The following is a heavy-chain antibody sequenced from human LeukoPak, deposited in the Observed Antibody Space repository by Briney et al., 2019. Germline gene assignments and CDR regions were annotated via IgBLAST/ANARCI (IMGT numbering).Heavy chain of an antibody. CDR2: IYYSGST. Sequence: PSETLSLTCTVSGGSISSSSYYWGWIRQPPGKGLEWIGSIYYSGSTYYNPSLKSRVTISVDTSKNQFSLKLSSVTAADTAVYYCARWSVVINAFDIWGQGTMVTVSS. CDR1: GGSISSSSYY. CDR3: ARWSVVINAFDI. V-gene: IGHV4-39*07. D-gene: IGHD3-22*01. J-gene: IGHJ3*02.